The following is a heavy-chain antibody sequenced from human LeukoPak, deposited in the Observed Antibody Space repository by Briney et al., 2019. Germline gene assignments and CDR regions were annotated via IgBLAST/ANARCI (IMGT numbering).Heavy chain of an antibody. D-gene: IGHD5-24*01. Sequence: SETLSLTCTVSGGSISSSSYYWGWIRQPPGKGLEWIGSIYYSGSTYYNPSLKSRVTISVDTSKNQFSLKLSSVTAADTAVYYCARRYGYTPRRWFDPWGQGTLVTVSS. CDR1: GGSISSSSYY. CDR3: ARRYGYTPRRWFDP. V-gene: IGHV4-39*01. CDR2: IYYSGST. J-gene: IGHJ5*02.